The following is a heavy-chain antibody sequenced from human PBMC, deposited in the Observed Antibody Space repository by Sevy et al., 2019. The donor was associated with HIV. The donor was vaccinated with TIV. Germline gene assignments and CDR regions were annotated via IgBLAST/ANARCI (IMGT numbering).Heavy chain of an antibody. CDR3: AKDWYSGSNQVDY. V-gene: IGHV3-30*18. CDR1: GFTFSSYG. D-gene: IGHD1-26*01. J-gene: IGHJ4*02. Sequence: GGSLRLSCAASGFTFSSYGMHWVRQAPGKGLEWVAVISYDGSNKYYADSVKGRFTISRDNSKNTLYLQMNSLRAEDTAVYYCAKDWYSGSNQVDYWGQGTLVTVSS. CDR2: ISYDGSNK.